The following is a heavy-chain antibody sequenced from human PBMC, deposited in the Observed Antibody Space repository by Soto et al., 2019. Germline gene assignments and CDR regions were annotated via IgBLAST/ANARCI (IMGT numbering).Heavy chain of an antibody. D-gene: IGHD2-2*01. J-gene: IGHJ5*02. CDR3: ARAGIVVVPAANWFDP. Sequence: QVQLQQWGAGLLKPSETLSLTCAVYGGSFSGYYWSWIRQPPGKGLEWIGEINHSGSTNYNPSLKSRVTISVDTSKNRFSLKLSSVTAADTAVYYCARAGIVVVPAANWFDPWGQGTLVTVSS. V-gene: IGHV4-34*01. CDR2: INHSGST. CDR1: GGSFSGYY.